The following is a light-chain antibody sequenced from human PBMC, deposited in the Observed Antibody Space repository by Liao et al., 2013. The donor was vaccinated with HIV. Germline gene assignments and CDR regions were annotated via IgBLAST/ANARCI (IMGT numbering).Light chain of an antibody. CDR3: QAWDRSTAV. CDR1: KLGYKY. Sequence: SYDLTQPPSVSVSPGQTASITCSGDKLGYKYICWYQQKPGQSPVLVIYQDTKRPSGIPARFSGSNSGNTATLTISGTQAIDEADYFCQAWDRSTAVFGGGTKLTVL. V-gene: IGLV3-1*01. J-gene: IGLJ2*01. CDR2: QDT.